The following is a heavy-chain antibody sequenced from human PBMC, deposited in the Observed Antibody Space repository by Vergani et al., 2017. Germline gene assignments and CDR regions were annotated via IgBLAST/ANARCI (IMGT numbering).Heavy chain of an antibody. D-gene: IGHD3-22*01. CDR2: IKQDGSEK. CDR3: ARDFRMPSSGYSEYYFDY. Sequence: EVQLVESGGGLVQPGGSLRLSCAASGFTFSSYWMSWVRQAPGKGLEWVANIKQDGSEKYYVDSVKGRFTISRDNAKNSLYLQMNSLRAEDTAVYYCARDFRMPSSGYSEYYFDYWGQGTLVTVSS. CDR1: GFTFSSYW. V-gene: IGHV3-7*01. J-gene: IGHJ4*02.